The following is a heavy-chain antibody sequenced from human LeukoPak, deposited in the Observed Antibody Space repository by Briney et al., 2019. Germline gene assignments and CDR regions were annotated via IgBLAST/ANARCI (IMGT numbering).Heavy chain of an antibody. V-gene: IGHV1-2*06. J-gene: IGHJ4*02. D-gene: IGHD2-2*01. CDR1: GYTFTDSF. CDR2: IHPNTGGT. Sequence: ASVKVSCKASGYTFTDSFMHWVRQAPGQGPEWMGRIHPNTGGTNYAQKFQGRVTMTSDPSLSAAYFELSGLTSDDTAVYYCARAPPVGPTTSPDYWGQGTLVTVTS. CDR3: ARAPPVGPTTSPDY.